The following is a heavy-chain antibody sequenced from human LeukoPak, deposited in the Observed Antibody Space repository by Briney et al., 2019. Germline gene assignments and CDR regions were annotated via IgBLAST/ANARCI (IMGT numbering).Heavy chain of an antibody. Sequence: GGSLRLSCVASGFTFNRFAMSWVRQAPGKGLEYVSGISGSATTTYYADSVKGRFTISIDNSKKTLVLQMNRLRAEDTAVYYCATYFHDPYYFDYWGQGALVTVSS. CDR2: ISGSATTT. D-gene: IGHD3-22*01. J-gene: IGHJ4*02. V-gene: IGHV3-23*01. CDR3: ATYFHDPYYFDY. CDR1: GFTFNRFA.